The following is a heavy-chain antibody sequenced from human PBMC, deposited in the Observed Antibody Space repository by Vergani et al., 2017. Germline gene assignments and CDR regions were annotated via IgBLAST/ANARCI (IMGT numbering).Heavy chain of an antibody. J-gene: IGHJ4*02. CDR1: GFTFSSYE. V-gene: IGHV3-23*04. Sequence: EVQLVESGGGLVQPGGSLRLSCAASGFTFSSYEMNWVRQAPGKGLEWVSAISGSGGSTYYADSVKGRFTISRDNSKNTLYLQMNSLRAEDTAVYYCAKDGTVTTAFDYWGQGTLVTVSS. CDR2: ISGSGGST. CDR3: AKDGTVTTAFDY. D-gene: IGHD4-17*01.